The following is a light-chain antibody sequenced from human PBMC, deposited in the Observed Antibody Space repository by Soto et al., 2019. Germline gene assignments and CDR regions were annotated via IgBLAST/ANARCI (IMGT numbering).Light chain of an antibody. V-gene: IGLV2-8*01. CDR2: EVS. J-gene: IGLJ1*01. CDR1: SSDVGGYNY. CDR3: SSYAGSLYV. Sequence: QSALTHPPSASGSPGQSGTISCTGTSSDVGGYNYVSWYQQHPGKAPKLMIYEVSKRPSGVPDRFSGSKSGNTASLTVSGLQAEDEADYYCSSYAGSLYVFGTGTKVTVL.